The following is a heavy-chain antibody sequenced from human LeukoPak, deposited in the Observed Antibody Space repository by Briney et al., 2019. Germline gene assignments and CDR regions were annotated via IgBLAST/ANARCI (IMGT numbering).Heavy chain of an antibody. Sequence: ASVKVSFTASGYTFTIYAMHWVRQAPGQRLEWMGWINAGNGNTKYSQKFQGRVTITRDTSASAAYMELSSLRSEDTAVYYCARWVTSCGMGVWGQGTMVLVSS. D-gene: IGHD2-2*01. V-gene: IGHV1-3*01. CDR2: INAGNGNT. J-gene: IGHJ3*01. CDR1: GYTFTIYA. CDR3: ARWVTSCGMGV.